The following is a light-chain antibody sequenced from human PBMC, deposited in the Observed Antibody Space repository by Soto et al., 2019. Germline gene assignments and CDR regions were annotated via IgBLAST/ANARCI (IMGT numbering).Light chain of an antibody. Sequence: QSALTQPPSASGSPGQSVTISCTGTSSDVGGYNYVSWYQLHPGKVPKLIIYEVNNRPSGISPRFSGSKSGKTASLTISGLQAEDEADYYCCSFTTSSTWLFGGGTKLTVL. V-gene: IGLV2-14*01. CDR2: EVN. CDR1: SSDVGGYNY. CDR3: CSFTTSSTWL. J-gene: IGLJ3*02.